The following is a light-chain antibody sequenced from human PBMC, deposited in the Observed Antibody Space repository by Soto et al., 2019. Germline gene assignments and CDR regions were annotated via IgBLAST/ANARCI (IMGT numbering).Light chain of an antibody. J-gene: IGKJ5*01. CDR3: LLDYNHPST. Sequence: RSQFASSVSASVGHRVTITCRASQGISSWLAWYQQKPGKAPKLLIYAASSLQSGVPSRFSGSGSGTDFTLTSSSRQPDELATYYWLLDYNHPSTIGQGTRLEI. V-gene: IGKV1-12*01. CDR1: QGISSW. CDR2: AAS.